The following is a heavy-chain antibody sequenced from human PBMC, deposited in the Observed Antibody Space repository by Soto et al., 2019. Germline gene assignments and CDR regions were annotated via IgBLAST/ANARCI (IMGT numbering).Heavy chain of an antibody. CDR3: ARESSSGWFFDY. V-gene: IGHV3-48*01. CDR1: GFTFSSYS. D-gene: IGHD6-19*01. Sequence: EVQLVESGGGLVQPGGSLRLSCAASGFTFSSYSMNWVRQAPGKGLEWVSYISSSSNTIYYADSVKGRFTISRDNAKNSLYLQMNSLRAEDTAVYYGARESSSGWFFDYWGQGTLVTVSS. J-gene: IGHJ4*02. CDR2: ISSSSNTI.